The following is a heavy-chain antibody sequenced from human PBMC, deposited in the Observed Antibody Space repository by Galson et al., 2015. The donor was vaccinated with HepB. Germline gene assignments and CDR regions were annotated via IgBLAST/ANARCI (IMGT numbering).Heavy chain of an antibody. D-gene: IGHD6-6*01. CDR3: AREFNSSSLYGSLPYYSYYGMDF. V-gene: IGHV6-1*01. CDR2: TYYNYKWYN. Sequence: CAISGDSVSSNSAAWNWIRQSPSRGLEWLGRTYYNYKWYNAYAVFVKSRITINPDPSKNQFSLQLNSVTPEDTAVYYCAREFNSSSLYGSLPYYSYYGMDFWGQGSTVTCSS. CDR1: GDSVSSNSAA. J-gene: IGHJ6*02.